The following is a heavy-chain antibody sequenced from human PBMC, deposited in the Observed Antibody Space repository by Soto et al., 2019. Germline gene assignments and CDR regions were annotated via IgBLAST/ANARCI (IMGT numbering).Heavy chain of an antibody. CDR1: GYTFTSYY. V-gene: IGHV1-46*01. J-gene: IGHJ4*02. Sequence: ASVKVSCKASGYTFTSYYMHWVRQAPGQGLEWMGIINPSGGSTSYAQKFQGRVTMTRDTSTSTVYMELSSLRSEDTAVYYCERNRATTGDFDYWGQGTLVTVSS. D-gene: IGHD1-1*01. CDR3: ERNRATTGDFDY. CDR2: INPSGGST.